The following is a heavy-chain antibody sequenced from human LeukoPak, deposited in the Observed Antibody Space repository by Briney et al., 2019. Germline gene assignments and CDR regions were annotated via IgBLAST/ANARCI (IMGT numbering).Heavy chain of an antibody. CDR1: GFTFSSYG. J-gene: IGHJ4*02. CDR2: ISGSGGST. D-gene: IGHD5-12*01. CDR3: AEEQSGYEFFDY. V-gene: IGHV3-23*01. Sequence: QTGGSLRLSCAASGFTFSSYGMSWVRQAPGKGLEWVSAISGSGGSTYYADSVKGRFTISRDNSKNTLYLQMNSLRAEDTAVYYCAEEQSGYEFFDYWGQGTLVTVSS.